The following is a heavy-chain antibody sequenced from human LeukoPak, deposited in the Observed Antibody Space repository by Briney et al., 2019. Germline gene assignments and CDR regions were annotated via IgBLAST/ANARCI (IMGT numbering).Heavy chain of an antibody. J-gene: IGHJ6*03. CDR1: GGSFSGYY. D-gene: IGHD6-13*01. Sequence: SETLSLTCAVYGGSFSGYYWSWIRQPPGKGLEWIGEINHSGSTNYNPSLKSRVTISVDTSKNQFSLKLSSVTAADTAVYYCARYGSSRGYYYYYYMDVWGKGTTVTISS. CDR2: INHSGST. V-gene: IGHV4-34*01. CDR3: ARYGSSRGYYYYYYMDV.